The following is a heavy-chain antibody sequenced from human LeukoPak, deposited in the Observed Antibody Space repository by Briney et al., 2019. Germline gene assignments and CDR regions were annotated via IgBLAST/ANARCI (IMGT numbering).Heavy chain of an antibody. J-gene: IGHJ4*02. V-gene: IGHV3-53*01. Sequence: GGSLRLSCAASGFTVSSTYMSWVRQSPGKGLEWVSVVYKDGKMFYIDSVKGRFAISRDTSKNTVYLQMNNLRAEDTAVYYCASRHCSGGDCYFAGADPFDHWGQGTLVTVSS. CDR2: VYKDGKM. CDR1: GFTVSSTY. D-gene: IGHD2-21*01. CDR3: ASRHCSGGDCYFAGADPFDH.